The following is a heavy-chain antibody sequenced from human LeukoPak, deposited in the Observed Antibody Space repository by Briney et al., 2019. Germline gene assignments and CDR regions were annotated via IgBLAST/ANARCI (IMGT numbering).Heavy chain of an antibody. CDR3: ATDLTGIAAAGSVWDFDY. CDR2: FDPEDGET. J-gene: IGHJ4*02. D-gene: IGHD6-13*01. CDR1: GYTLTELS. V-gene: IGHV1-24*01. Sequence: GASVKVSCKVSGYTLTELSMHWVRHAPGKGLEWMGGFDPEDGETIYVQKFQGRVTMTEDTSTDTAYMELSSLRSEDTAVYYCATDLTGIAAAGSVWDFDYWGQGTLVTVSS.